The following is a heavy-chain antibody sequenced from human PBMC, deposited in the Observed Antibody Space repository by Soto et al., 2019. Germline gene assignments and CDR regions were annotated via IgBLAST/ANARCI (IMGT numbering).Heavy chain of an antibody. J-gene: IGHJ4*02. V-gene: IGHV4-39*01. D-gene: IGHD2-2*01. Sequence: SETLSLTCTVSGGSISSSSYYWGWIRQPPGKGLEWIGSIYYSGSTYYNPSLKSRVTISVDTSKNQFSLKLSSVTAADTAVYYCARWAAQLPPFADYWGQGTLVTVSS. CDR1: GGSISSSSYY. CDR2: IYYSGST. CDR3: ARWAAQLPPFADY.